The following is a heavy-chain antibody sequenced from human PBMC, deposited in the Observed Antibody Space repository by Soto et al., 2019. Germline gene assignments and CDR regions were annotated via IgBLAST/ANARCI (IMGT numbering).Heavy chain of an antibody. Sequence: ASVKVSCKASGYTFTSYGISWVRQAPGQGLEWMGWISAYNGNTNYAQKLQGRVTMTTDTSTSTAYMELRSLRSDDTAVYYCARDLRRVGCSGGSCYFDYWGQGTLVTVSS. V-gene: IGHV1-18*01. D-gene: IGHD2-15*01. J-gene: IGHJ4*02. CDR3: ARDLRRVGCSGGSCYFDY. CDR1: GYTFTSYG. CDR2: ISAYNGNT.